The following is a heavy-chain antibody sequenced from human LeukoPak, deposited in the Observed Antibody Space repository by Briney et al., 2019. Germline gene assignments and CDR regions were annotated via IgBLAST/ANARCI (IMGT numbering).Heavy chain of an antibody. CDR1: GFTFSSYG. CDR3: AKEGFYYGSGSYSPSFY. J-gene: IGHJ4*02. D-gene: IGHD3-10*01. V-gene: IGHV3-30*02. Sequence: GGSLRLSCAASGFTFSSYGMHWVRQAPGKGLEWVAFIRYDGSNKYYADSVKGRYTISRDNSKNTLYLQMNSLRAEDTAVYYCAKEGFYYGSGSYSPSFYWGQGTLVTVSS. CDR2: IRYDGSNK.